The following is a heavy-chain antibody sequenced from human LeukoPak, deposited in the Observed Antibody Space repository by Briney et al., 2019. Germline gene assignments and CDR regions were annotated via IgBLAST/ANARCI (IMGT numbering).Heavy chain of an antibody. D-gene: IGHD3-22*01. J-gene: IGHJ4*02. CDR1: GYTFTGYY. CDR3: ARDYYDSSGYYSY. Sequence: ASVNVSCKASGYTFTGYYMHWVRQAPGQGLEWMGRINPNSGGTNYAQKFQGRVTMTRDTSISTAYMELSRLRSDDTAVYYCARDYYDSSGYYSYWGQGTLVTVSS. CDR2: INPNSGGT. V-gene: IGHV1-2*06.